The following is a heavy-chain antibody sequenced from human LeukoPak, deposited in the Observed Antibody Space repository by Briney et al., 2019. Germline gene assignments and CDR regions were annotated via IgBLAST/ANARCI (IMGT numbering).Heavy chain of an antibody. D-gene: IGHD3-10*01. Sequence: PSETLSLTCTVSGGSISSYYWSWIRQPPGKGLEWIGYIYYSGSTNYNPSLKSRVTISVDTSKNQFSLKLSSVTAADTAVYYCARGGYYGSELDYWGQGTLVTVSS. CDR2: IYYSGST. CDR1: GGSISSYY. J-gene: IGHJ4*02. V-gene: IGHV4-59*08. CDR3: ARGGYYGSELDY.